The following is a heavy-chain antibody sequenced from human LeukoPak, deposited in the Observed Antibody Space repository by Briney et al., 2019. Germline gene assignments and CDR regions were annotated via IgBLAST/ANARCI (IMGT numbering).Heavy chain of an antibody. CDR3: ARDRTTMLDY. CDR1: GFTFSSYG. D-gene: IGHD2-8*01. Sequence: PGGSLRLSCAASGFTFSSYGMHWVRQAPGKGLEWVAVISYDGSNKYYADSVKGRFTISRDNSKNTLYLQMNSLRAEDTAVYYCARDRTTMLDYWGQGTLVTVSS. J-gene: IGHJ4*02. CDR2: ISYDGSNK. V-gene: IGHV3-30*03.